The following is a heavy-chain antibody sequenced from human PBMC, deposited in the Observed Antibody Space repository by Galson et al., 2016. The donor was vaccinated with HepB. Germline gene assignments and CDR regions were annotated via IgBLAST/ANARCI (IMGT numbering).Heavy chain of an antibody. Sequence: SETLSLTCTVSGGSISDTYYWAWIRQPPGKGLEWIGNMYFSGGTYSKPSLKSRVTISADTSKNQFSLKLSSVTVADTAVYYCARQSASYHYFDSWGQGTLGTVSS. J-gene: IGHJ4*02. CDR1: GGSISDTYY. CDR2: MYFSGGT. D-gene: IGHD1-26*01. V-gene: IGHV4-39*01. CDR3: ARQSASYHYFDS.